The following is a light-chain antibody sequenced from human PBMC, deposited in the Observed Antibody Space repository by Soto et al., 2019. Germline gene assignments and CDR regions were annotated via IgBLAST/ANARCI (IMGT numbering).Light chain of an antibody. V-gene: IGKV2-28*01. J-gene: IGKJ2*01. CDR2: LAS. CDR1: QSLLHSKGYSN. Sequence: IVMTQSPLFLPVTPGEPASISCRSSQSLLHSKGYSNLDWYLQRPGQSPRLLLYLASNRASGAPDRVSGSGSGTNFTLKISRVQAGDVVVYYCMQALRTPYTFGQGTKLE. CDR3: MQALRTPYT.